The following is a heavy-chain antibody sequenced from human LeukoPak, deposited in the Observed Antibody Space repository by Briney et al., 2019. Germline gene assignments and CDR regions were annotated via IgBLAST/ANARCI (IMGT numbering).Heavy chain of an antibody. J-gene: IGHJ3*02. Sequence: ASVKVSCKASGYTFTSYGISWVRQAPGQGLEWMGWISAYNGNTNYAQKLQGRVTMTTDTSTSTAYMELRSLRSDDTAVYYCARAYCGGDCYSGAFDIWGQGTMVTVSS. CDR2: ISAYNGNT. D-gene: IGHD2-21*02. CDR1: GYTFTSYG. CDR3: ARAYCGGDCYSGAFDI. V-gene: IGHV1-18*01.